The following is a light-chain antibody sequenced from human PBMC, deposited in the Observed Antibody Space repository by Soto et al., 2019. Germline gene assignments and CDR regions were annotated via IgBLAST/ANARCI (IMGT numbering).Light chain of an antibody. Sequence: QSVLTQPPSASGTPGQRVTISCSGRSANIGNNYVCWYQQLPGTAPKLLIYSNNQRPSGVPDRFSGSKSGTSASLAISGFRSEDEADYYCVSWDDSLSGQVFGTGTKVTVL. J-gene: IGLJ1*01. CDR3: VSWDDSLSGQV. V-gene: IGLV1-47*02. CDR2: SNN. CDR1: SANIGNNY.